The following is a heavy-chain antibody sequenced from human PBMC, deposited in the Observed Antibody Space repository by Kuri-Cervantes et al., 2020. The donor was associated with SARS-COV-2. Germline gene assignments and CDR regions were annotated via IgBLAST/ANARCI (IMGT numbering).Heavy chain of an antibody. D-gene: IGHD4-17*01. V-gene: IGHV3-48*03. J-gene: IGHJ4*02. CDR3: ARWGLTTVTKPLDY. Sequence: GESLKISCAASGFTFSSYEMNWVRQAPGKGLEWVSYISSSGSTIYYADSVKGRFTISRDNAKNSLYLQMNSLRAEDTAVYYCARWGLTTVTKPLDYWGQGTLVTVSS. CDR1: GFTFSSYE. CDR2: ISSSGSTI.